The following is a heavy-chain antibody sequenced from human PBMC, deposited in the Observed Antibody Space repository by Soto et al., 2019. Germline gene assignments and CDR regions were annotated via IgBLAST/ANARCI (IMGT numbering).Heavy chain of an antibody. V-gene: IGHV3-23*01. J-gene: IGHJ4*02. CDR2: VSIGGST. CDR1: GFTFSSYA. D-gene: IGHD2-15*01. Sequence: AGGSLRLSCGASGFTFSSYAMGWVRQGPGKGLEWVAVVSIGGSTHYADSVRGRFTISRDNSKNTLSLQMNSLTAEDTAVYFCAKRRGAGGHFDYWGQGAPVTVSS. CDR3: AKRRGAGGHFDY.